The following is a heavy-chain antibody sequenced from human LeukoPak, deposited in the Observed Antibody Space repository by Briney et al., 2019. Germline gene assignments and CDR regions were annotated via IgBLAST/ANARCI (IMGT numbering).Heavy chain of an antibody. CDR2: IDPSDSYT. CDR1: GYSFTSYW. J-gene: IGHJ5*02. V-gene: IGHV5-10-1*01. CDR3: ARHEDSSKNWFDP. Sequence: GESLKISCQGSGYSFTSYWISWVRQMPGKGLEWMGRIDPSDSYTNYSPSFQGHVTISADKSISTAYLQWSSLKASDTAMYYCARHEDSSKNWFDPWGQGTLVTVSS. D-gene: IGHD6-6*01.